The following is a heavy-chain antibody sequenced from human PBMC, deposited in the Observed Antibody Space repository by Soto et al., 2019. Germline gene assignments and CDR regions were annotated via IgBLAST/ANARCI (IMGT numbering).Heavy chain of an antibody. CDR2: ISGSGENT. CDR3: ARDRMLYATDYFYPMDV. CDR1: GFTSRDHA. D-gene: IGHD2-8*01. V-gene: IGHV3-23*01. Sequence: PGGSLRLSCAASGFTSRDHAMNWVRQAPGKGLEWLSVISGSGENTYSAASVKGRFTISRDNSKKIMYLQMDRLRVEDTALYYCARDRMLYATDYFYPMDVWGQGTTVTVSS. J-gene: IGHJ6*02.